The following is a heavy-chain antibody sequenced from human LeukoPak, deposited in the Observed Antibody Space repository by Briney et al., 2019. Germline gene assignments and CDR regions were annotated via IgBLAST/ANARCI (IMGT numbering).Heavy chain of an antibody. CDR1: EFSVGSNY. CDR3: ARGHGSGSTNWFDP. Sequence: GGSLRLSCAASEFSVGSNYMTWVRQAPGKGLEWVSLIYSGGSTYYADSVKGRFTISRDNSKNTLYLQMNSLRAEDTAVYYCARGHGSGSTNWFDPWGQGTLVTVSS. V-gene: IGHV3-66*01. D-gene: IGHD3-10*01. J-gene: IGHJ5*02. CDR2: IYSGGST.